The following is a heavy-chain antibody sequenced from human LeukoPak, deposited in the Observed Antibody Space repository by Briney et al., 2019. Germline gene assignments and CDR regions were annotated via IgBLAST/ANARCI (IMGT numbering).Heavy chain of an antibody. D-gene: IGHD1-26*01. V-gene: IGHV3-7*01. Sequence: PGGSLRLSCAASGFTFTTYWMTWVRQAPGKRLEWVACINEDGSEKYYVGSVKGRFTISRDNAKNSLYLQMNNLRAEDTAVYYCARDPGRGGSYFDYWGQGTLVTVSS. CDR3: ARDPGRGGSYFDY. CDR1: GFTFTTYW. CDR2: INEDGSEK. J-gene: IGHJ4*02.